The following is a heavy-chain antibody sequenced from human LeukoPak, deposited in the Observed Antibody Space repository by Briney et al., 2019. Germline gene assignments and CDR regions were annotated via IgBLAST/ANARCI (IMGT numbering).Heavy chain of an antibody. CDR2: ISSSSGYI. V-gene: IGHV3-21*01. D-gene: IGHD1-1*01. Sequence: GGSPRLSCAASGFTFSSYPMNWVRQAPGKGLEWVSSISSSSGYIYYADSVKGRFTISRDNAKNSLYLQMNSLRAEDTAVYYCARDWVTTTGLKYYYYMDVWGKGTTVTVSS. J-gene: IGHJ6*03. CDR3: ARDWVTTTGLKYYYYMDV. CDR1: GFTFSSYP.